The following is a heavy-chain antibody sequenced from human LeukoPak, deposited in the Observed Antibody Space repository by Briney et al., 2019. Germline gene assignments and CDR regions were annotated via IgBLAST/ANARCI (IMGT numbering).Heavy chain of an antibody. V-gene: IGHV5-51*01. Sequence: GESLKISCKGSGYSSTSYWIGWVRQMPGKGLEWMGIIYPGDSDTRYSPSFQGQVTISADKSISTAYLQWSSLKASDTAMYYCARLPGYCTNGVCSYFDYWGQGTLVTVSS. CDR1: GYSSTSYW. CDR3: ARLPGYCTNGVCSYFDY. D-gene: IGHD2-8*01. J-gene: IGHJ4*02. CDR2: IYPGDSDT.